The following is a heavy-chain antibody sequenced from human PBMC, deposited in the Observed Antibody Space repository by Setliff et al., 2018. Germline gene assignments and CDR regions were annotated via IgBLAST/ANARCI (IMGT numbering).Heavy chain of an antibody. Sequence: PSETLSLTCTVSGGSISTYYWSWIRQPPGKGLEFIGYVYYSGTTNYDPSLKSRVTMSVDTSKNQFSLKLSSVTAADTGVYYCARGGTYRYFDYWGQGTLVTVSS. CDR2: VYYSGTT. CDR3: ARGGTYRYFDY. V-gene: IGHV4-59*01. CDR1: GGSISTYY. J-gene: IGHJ4*02.